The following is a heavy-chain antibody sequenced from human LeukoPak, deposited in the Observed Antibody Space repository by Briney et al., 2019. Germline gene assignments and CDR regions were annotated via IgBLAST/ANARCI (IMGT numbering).Heavy chain of an antibody. CDR3: AKDGHPPYYDILTGFDY. CDR2: ISYDGSNK. Sequence: SGGSLRLSCAASGFTFSSYGMHWVRQAPGKGLEWVAVISYDGSNKYYADSVKGRFTISRDNSKSTLYLQMNSLRAEDTAVYYCAKDGHPPYYDILTGFDYWGQGTLVTVSS. V-gene: IGHV3-30*18. J-gene: IGHJ4*02. D-gene: IGHD3-9*01. CDR1: GFTFSSYG.